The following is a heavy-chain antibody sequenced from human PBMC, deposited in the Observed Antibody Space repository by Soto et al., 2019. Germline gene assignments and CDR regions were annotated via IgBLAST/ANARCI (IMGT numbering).Heavy chain of an antibody. Sequence: EVQVLESGGGLVQPGGSLRISCATSGFTFSKYDMTWVRHAPGKGLEWVSSINGGGGTTYYADSVKGLFTVSRDNSKSSLYLEMSSLRADDTAVFYCAKYPEYIVYGSTYFDYWGQGTLVTVSS. CDR3: AKYPEYIVYGSTYFDY. CDR1: GFTFSKYD. V-gene: IGHV3-23*01. D-gene: IGHD5-12*01. CDR2: INGGGGTT. J-gene: IGHJ4*02.